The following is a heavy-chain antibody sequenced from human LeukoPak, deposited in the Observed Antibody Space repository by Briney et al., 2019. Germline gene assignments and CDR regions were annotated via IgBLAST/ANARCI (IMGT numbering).Heavy chain of an antibody. J-gene: IGHJ4*02. V-gene: IGHV4-39*01. D-gene: IGHD6-19*01. CDR2: IYYSGST. CDR1: GGSISSSSYY. CDR3: ARPSYSSGWYDY. Sequence: SETLSLTCTVSGGSISSSSYYWGWIRQPPGKGLEWIGSIYYSGSTYYNPSLKSRVTISVDTSKNQFSLKLSSVTAADTAVYYCARPSYSSGWYDYWGQGTLVTVSS.